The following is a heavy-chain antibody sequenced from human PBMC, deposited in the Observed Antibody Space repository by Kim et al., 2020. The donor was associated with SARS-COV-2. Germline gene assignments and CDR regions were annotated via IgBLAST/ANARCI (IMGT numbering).Heavy chain of an antibody. J-gene: IGHJ4*02. V-gene: IGHV3-30*02. D-gene: IGHD5-18*01. CDR3: AKGASSYGTSDY. Sequence: SADTVKGRCTISRDNAKNTLYLQMNSLRVEDTSLYYCAKGASSYGTSDYGGQGTLVTVSS.